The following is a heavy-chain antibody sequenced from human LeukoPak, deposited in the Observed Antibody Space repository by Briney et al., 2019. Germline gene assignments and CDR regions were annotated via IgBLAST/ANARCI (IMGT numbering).Heavy chain of an antibody. J-gene: IGHJ4*01. V-gene: IGHV3-23*01. Sequence: GGSLRLSCAASGFTFSNYAMHWVRQAPGKGLEWVSAISGNGASPYYADSVKGRFSISRDNSENILYLQMNSLRADDTAAYYCARDPTTVTTGVLGYWGQGTLVTVSS. CDR2: ISGNGASP. CDR1: GFTFSNYA. CDR3: ARDPTTVTTGVLGY. D-gene: IGHD4-17*01.